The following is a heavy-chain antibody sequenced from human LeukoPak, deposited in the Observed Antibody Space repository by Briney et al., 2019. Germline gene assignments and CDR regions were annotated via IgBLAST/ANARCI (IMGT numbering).Heavy chain of an antibody. D-gene: IGHD3-3*01. CDR1: GGSFSGYY. Sequence: SETLSLTCAVYGGSFSGYYWSWIRQPPGKELEWIGEINHSGSTNYNPSLKSRVTISVDTSKNQFSLKLSSVTAADTAVYYCASRGPFWSGSRKVRGAFDIWGQGTMVTVSS. CDR3: ASRGPFWSGSRKVRGAFDI. J-gene: IGHJ3*02. CDR2: INHSGST. V-gene: IGHV4-34*01.